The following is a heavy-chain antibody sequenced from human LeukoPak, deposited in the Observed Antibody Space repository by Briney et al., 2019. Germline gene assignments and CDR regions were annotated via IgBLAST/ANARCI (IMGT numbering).Heavy chain of an antibody. J-gene: IGHJ4*02. Sequence: SETLSLTCTVSGDSMSDYFWTWLRQPPGKGLEWIGYAADSGSTNYNPSLKSRVTISVDPSTNHFSLRLTSVTAADTAIYYCAAMTTVTMYSYFFDSWGQGTLLTVSS. V-gene: IGHV4-59*01. CDR2: AADSGST. D-gene: IGHD4-17*01. CDR3: AAMTTVTMYSYFFDS. CDR1: GDSMSDYF.